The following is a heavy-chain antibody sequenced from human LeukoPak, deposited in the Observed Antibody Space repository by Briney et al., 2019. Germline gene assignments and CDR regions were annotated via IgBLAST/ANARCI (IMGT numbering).Heavy chain of an antibody. CDR2: IIPILGIA. J-gene: IGHJ4*02. D-gene: IGHD5-18*01. V-gene: IGHV1-69*04. CDR3: ARGGYSYGYGFDY. CDR1: GGTFISYA. Sequence: GASVKVSCKAPGGTFISYAISWVRQAPGQGREWMGRIIPILGIANYAQKFQGRVTITADKSTSTAYMELSSLRSEDTAVYYCARGGYSYGYGFDYWGQGTLVTVSS.